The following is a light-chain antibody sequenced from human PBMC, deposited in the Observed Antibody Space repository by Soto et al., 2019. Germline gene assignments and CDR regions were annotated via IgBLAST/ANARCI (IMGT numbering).Light chain of an antibody. Sequence: QSVLTQSPSAXXSLXXXXKLTCTLSSGHSSYAIAWHQQQPEKGPRYLMKLNSDGSHSKGDGIPDRFSGSSSGAERYLTISSLQYEDEADYYCQTWGTGIQVFGGGTKLTVL. CDR2: LNSDGSH. J-gene: IGLJ3*02. CDR1: SGHSSYA. CDR3: QTWGTGIQV. V-gene: IGLV4-69*01.